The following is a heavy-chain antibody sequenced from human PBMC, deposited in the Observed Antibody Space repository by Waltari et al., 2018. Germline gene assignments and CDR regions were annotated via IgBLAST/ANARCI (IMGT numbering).Heavy chain of an antibody. CDR3: ATKAGAGGYYYYGMDV. V-gene: IGHV4-4*02. Sequence: VQLQESGPGLVKPSGTLSLTCVVSGGSISSNNWWSWVRQTPGKGLEWIGEIYHSGTTHYNPSLDSRVTISLDKSMSQFSLKVNSVTAADTAVYYCATKAGAGGYYYYGMDVWGQGTTVTVSS. J-gene: IGHJ6*02. CDR1: GGSISSNNW. CDR2: IYHSGTT. D-gene: IGHD6-19*01.